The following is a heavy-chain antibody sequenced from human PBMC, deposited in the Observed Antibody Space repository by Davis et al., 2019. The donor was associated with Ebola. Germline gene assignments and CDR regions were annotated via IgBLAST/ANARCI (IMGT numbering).Heavy chain of an antibody. CDR3: ARDPMVGATGY. V-gene: IGHV1-2*06. CDR1: GYTFTAYH. D-gene: IGHD1-26*01. CDR2: MNPHSGGT. J-gene: IGHJ4*02. Sequence: ASVKVSCKASGYTFTAYHMHWVRQAPGQGLEWMGRMNPHSGGTNYAQTFQGRVTMISDTSISTAYMELSRLTDDDTAVYYCARDPMVGATGYWGQGTLVTVSS.